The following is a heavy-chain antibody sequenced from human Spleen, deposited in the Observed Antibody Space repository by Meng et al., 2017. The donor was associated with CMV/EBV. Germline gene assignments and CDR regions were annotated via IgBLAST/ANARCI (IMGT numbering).Heavy chain of an antibody. V-gene: IGHV3-11*04. J-gene: IGHJ6*02. CDR3: VPGHCGSSSCLSGYYYYGINV. CDR1: GFTFSDYY. CDR2: VASGGYTM. Sequence: GSLRLSCAGSGFTFSDYYMNWIRQAPGKGLEWVAYVASGGYTMYYADSVKGRFTISRDNAKKSLFLQLNSLRAEDTAVYYCVPGHCGSSSCLSGYYYYGINVWGQGTAVTVSS. D-gene: IGHD2-2*01.